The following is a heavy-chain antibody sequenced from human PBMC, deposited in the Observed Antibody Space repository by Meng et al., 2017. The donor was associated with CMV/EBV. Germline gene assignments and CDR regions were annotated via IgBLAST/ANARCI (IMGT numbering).Heavy chain of an antibody. CDR3: ARGPTYYYYYGMDV. CDR1: GGSISSGGYY. Sequence: SETLSLTCTVSGGSISSGGYYWSWIRQHPGKGLEWIGYIYYSGSTYYNPSLKSRVTISVDTSKNQFSLKLSSVTAADTAVYYCARGPTYYYYYGMDVWGQGTTVTVSS. J-gene: IGHJ6*02. V-gene: IGHV4-31*03. CDR2: IYYSGST.